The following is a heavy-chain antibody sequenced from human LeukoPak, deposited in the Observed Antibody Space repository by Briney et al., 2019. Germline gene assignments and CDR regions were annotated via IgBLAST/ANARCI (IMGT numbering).Heavy chain of an antibody. CDR3: AKDAWLPLDY. CDR1: GFSFNNFW. CDR2: ISGSGGST. D-gene: IGHD6-19*01. J-gene: IGHJ4*02. Sequence: GGSLRLSCVASGFSFNNFWMSWVRQAPGKGLEWVSAISGSGGSTYYADSVKGRFTISRDNSKNTLYLQMNSLRAEDTAVYYCAKDAWLPLDYWGQGTLVTVSS. V-gene: IGHV3-23*01.